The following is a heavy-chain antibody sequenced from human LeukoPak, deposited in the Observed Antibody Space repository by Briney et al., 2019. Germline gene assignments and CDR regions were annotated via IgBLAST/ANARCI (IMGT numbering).Heavy chain of an antibody. CDR3: ARDHRYYDSSGYLGY. Sequence: ASVKVSCKASGYTFTGYYMHWVRQAPGQGLEWMGWINPNSGGTNCAQKFQGRVTMTRDTSISTAYMELSRLRSDDTAVYYCARDHRYYDSSGYLGYWGQGTLVTVSS. CDR1: GYTFTGYY. D-gene: IGHD3-22*01. J-gene: IGHJ4*02. CDR2: INPNSGGT. V-gene: IGHV1-2*02.